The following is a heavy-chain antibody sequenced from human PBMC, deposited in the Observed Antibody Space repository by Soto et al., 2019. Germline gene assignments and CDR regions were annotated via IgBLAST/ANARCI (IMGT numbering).Heavy chain of an antibody. J-gene: IGHJ4*02. Sequence: PGGSLRLSCAASRFTFTRYSMNWVRQSPGKGIEWVSSISSTTNYIYYGDSMKGRFTISRDNAKNSLYLEMNSLRAEDTAVYYCARESEDLTSNFDYWGQGTLVTVSS. CDR3: ARESEDLTSNFDY. CDR1: RFTFTRYS. V-gene: IGHV3-21*06. CDR2: ISSTTNYI.